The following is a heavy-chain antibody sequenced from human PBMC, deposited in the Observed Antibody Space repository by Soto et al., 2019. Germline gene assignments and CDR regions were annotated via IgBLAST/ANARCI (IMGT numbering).Heavy chain of an antibody. J-gene: IGHJ5*01. CDR3: PRKKNGELLFTPNWFDS. CDR1: GYSFTSYW. Sequence: GESLKISCKGSGYSFTSYWIGWVRQMPGKGLEWMGIIYPGDSDTRYSPSFQGQVTISADKSISTAYLQWSSLKASDTAMYYCPRKKNGELLFTPNWFDSWGQGTLVTVSS. V-gene: IGHV5-51*01. CDR2: IYPGDSDT. D-gene: IGHD3-10*01.